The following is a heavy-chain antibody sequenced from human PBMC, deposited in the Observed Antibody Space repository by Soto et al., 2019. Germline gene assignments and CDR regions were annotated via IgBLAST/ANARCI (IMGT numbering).Heavy chain of an antibody. CDR1: GGSFSGYY. V-gene: IGHV4-34*01. CDR3: ARGVVTGTTPFDY. Sequence: PSETLSLTCAVYGGSFSGYYWSWIRQPPGKGLERIGEINHSGSTNYNPSLKSRVTISVDTSKNQFSLKLSSVTAADTAVYYCARGVVTGTTPFDYWGQGTLVTVSS. CDR2: INHSGST. D-gene: IGHD1-7*01. J-gene: IGHJ4*02.